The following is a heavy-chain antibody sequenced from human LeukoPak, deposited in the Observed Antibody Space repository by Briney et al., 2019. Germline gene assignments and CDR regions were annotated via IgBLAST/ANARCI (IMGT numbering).Heavy chain of an antibody. CDR2: IYSGGST. D-gene: IGHD3-10*01. Sequence: GGSLRLSCAASGFTVSSNYMSWVRQAPGKGLEWVSVIYSGGSTYYADSVKGRFTISRDNSKNTLYLQMNSLRAEDTAVYYCAKDRSWFGEYFDYWGQGTLVTVSS. V-gene: IGHV3-66*01. CDR1: GFTVSSNY. CDR3: AKDRSWFGEYFDY. J-gene: IGHJ4*02.